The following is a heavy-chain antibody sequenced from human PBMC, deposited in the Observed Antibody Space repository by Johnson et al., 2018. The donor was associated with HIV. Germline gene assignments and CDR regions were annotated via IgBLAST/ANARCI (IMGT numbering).Heavy chain of an antibody. Sequence: EVHLVESGGGLVQPGGSLRLSCAASGFTVSSNYMSWVRQAPGKGLEWVSVIYSGGSTYYADSVKGRFTISRDNSKNTLYLQMNSLRAEDTAVYYCARAYYDSRGYYPHAFHVWGQGTVVTVSS. D-gene: IGHD3-22*01. V-gene: IGHV3-66*01. J-gene: IGHJ3*01. CDR3: ARAYYDSRGYYPHAFHV. CDR2: IYSGGST. CDR1: GFTVSSNY.